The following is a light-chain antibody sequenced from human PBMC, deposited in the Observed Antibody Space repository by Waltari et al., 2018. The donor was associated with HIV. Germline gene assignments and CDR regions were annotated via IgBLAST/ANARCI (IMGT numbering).Light chain of an antibody. CDR2: SNN. CDR1: SSNIGGNT. J-gene: IGLJ2*01. Sequence: QSVLTQPPSASGTPGQRVTISCSGSSSNIGGNTVNWNQQLPGTAPNLLIYSNNQRPSWVPDRLAGSKSGTSASLAITGLQSEDDADYYCASWADSLKGVVFGGGPKLTVL. CDR3: ASWADSLKGVV. V-gene: IGLV1-44*01.